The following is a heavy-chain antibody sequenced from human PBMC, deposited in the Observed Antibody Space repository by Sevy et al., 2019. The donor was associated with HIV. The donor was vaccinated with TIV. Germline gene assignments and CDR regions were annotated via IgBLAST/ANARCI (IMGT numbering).Heavy chain of an antibody. D-gene: IGHD4-17*01. CDR1: GYTFTGYY. CDR2: INPNSGGT. Sequence: ASVKVSCKASGYTFTGYYIHWVRQAPGQGLEWMGRINPNSGGTSYSQNFQGRVTMTRDTSINTAYMELSRLRSDDTAVYYCVRSDEYSDYFGHYYGMDVWGQGTTVTVSS. V-gene: IGHV1-2*06. CDR3: VRSDEYSDYFGHYYGMDV. J-gene: IGHJ6*02.